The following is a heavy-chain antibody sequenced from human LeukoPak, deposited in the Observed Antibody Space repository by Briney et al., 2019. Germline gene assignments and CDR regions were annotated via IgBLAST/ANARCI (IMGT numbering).Heavy chain of an antibody. CDR1: GFTFSSYG. J-gene: IGHJ4*02. CDR3: ARGGSDTAMAHDY. CDR2: VWYDGKSK. Sequence: GRSLRLSCAASGFTFSSYGIHWVRQAPGKGLEWVAVVWYDGKSKFYGDSVKGRFTISRDNAKNTLYLQVNSLRAEDTAVYSCARGGSDTAMAHDYWGQGTLVTVSP. D-gene: IGHD5-18*01. V-gene: IGHV3-33*01.